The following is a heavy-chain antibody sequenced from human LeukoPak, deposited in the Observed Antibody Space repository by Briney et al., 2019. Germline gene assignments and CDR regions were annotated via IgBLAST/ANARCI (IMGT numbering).Heavy chain of an antibody. CDR2: INPNSGGT. Sequence: GALVKVSCKASGYTFTGYYMHRVRQAPGQGLEWMGWINPNSGGTNYAQKFQGRVTMTRDTSISTAYMELSRLRSDDTAVYYCASFWGYCSSTSCSDFDYWGQGTLVTVSS. J-gene: IGHJ4*02. CDR1: GYTFTGYY. CDR3: ASFWGYCSSTSCSDFDY. V-gene: IGHV1-2*02. D-gene: IGHD2-2*01.